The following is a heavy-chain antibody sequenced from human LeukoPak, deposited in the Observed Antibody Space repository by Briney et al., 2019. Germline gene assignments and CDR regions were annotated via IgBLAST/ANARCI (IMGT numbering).Heavy chain of an antibody. CDR1: GGSISGYY. Sequence: PSETLSLTCTVSGGSISGYYWSWIRQPAGKGLEWIGRIYTSGSTNYNPSLKSRVTMSVDTSKNQFSLKLSSVTAADTAVYYCARDTGVAGWNYNWFDPWGQGTLVTVSS. CDR2: IYTSGST. V-gene: IGHV4-4*07. D-gene: IGHD6-19*01. J-gene: IGHJ5*02. CDR3: ARDTGVAGWNYNWFDP.